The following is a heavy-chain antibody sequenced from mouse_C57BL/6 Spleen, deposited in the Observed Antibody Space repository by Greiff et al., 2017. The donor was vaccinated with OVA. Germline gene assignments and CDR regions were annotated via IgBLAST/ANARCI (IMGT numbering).Heavy chain of an antibody. CDR2: INPNNGGT. V-gene: IGHV1-22*01. J-gene: IGHJ2*01. D-gene: IGHD2-4*01. CDR3: ARRGDYDGYYFDY. CDR1: GYTFTDYN. Sequence: VQLQQSGPELVKPGASVKMSCKASGYTFTDYNMHWVKQSHGKSLEWIGYINPNNGGTSYNQKFKGKATLTVNKSSSTAYMELRSLTSEDSAVYYCARRGDYDGYYFDYWGQGTTLTVSS.